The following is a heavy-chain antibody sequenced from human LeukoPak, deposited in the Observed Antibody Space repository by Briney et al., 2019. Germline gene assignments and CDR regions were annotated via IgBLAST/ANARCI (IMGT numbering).Heavy chain of an antibody. CDR3: ARRRYYDSTGYLD. J-gene: IGHJ1*01. CDR2: IYYSGST. Sequence: SETLSLTCTISSGSISSSSYYWGWLRQPPGKGLEWLADIYYSGSTYYNPSLKSRVSISIDTSNNHFSLRLSSVTAADTALYYCARRRYYDSTGYLDWGQGTLVTVSS. V-gene: IGHV4-39*02. CDR1: SGSISSSSYY. D-gene: IGHD3-22*01.